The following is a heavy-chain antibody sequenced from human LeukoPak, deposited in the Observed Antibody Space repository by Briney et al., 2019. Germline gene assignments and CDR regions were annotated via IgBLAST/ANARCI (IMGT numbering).Heavy chain of an antibody. D-gene: IGHD2-15*01. CDR3: ARHRCSGGSCYPMNWFDP. J-gene: IGHJ5*02. Sequence: SETLSLTCAVYGGSFCGYYWRWIRQPPGKGLEWIGEINHSGSTNYNPSLKSRVTISVDTSKNQFSLKLSSVTAADTAVYYCARHRCSGGSCYPMNWFDPWGQGTLVTVSS. V-gene: IGHV4-34*01. CDR1: GGSFCGYY. CDR2: INHSGST.